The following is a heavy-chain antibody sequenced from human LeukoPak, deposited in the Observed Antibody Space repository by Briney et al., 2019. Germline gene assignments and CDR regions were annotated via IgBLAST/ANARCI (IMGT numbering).Heavy chain of an antibody. V-gene: IGHV3-30*04. Sequence: GRSLRLSCAASGFTFSSYAMHWVRQAPGKGLEWVAVISYDGSNKYYADSVKGRFSISRDNSKNTLSLEMSSLRTEDTAIYYCAKESFRPALLDFWGQGSLVTVSS. J-gene: IGHJ4*02. CDR2: ISYDGSNK. D-gene: IGHD2-21*01. CDR1: GFTFSSYA. CDR3: AKESFRPALLDF.